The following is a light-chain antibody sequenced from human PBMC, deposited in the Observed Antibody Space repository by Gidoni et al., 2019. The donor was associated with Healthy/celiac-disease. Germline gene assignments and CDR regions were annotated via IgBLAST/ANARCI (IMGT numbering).Light chain of an antibody. Sequence: EIVMTQSPATLSVSPGERATLSCRASQSVSSNLAWYQQKPGQAPRLLIYGASTRATGIPARFSGSGSGTEFPLTISSLQSEDFAFYYCQRYTNWPPLTFGQGTKLEIK. CDR2: GAS. J-gene: IGKJ2*01. CDR1: QSVSSN. V-gene: IGKV3-15*01. CDR3: QRYTNWPPLT.